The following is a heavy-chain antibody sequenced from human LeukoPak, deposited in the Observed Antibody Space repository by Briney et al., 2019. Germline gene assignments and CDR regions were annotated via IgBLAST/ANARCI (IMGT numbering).Heavy chain of an antibody. Sequence: AGWSLRLSCAASGFTFSSYAMSWVRQAPGKGLVGVSAISGSGGSTYYADSVKGRFTISRDNAKDSLFLQMDIVTAEDTAVYYCARDPSSDRYQYFDFWGQGVLVTVSS. J-gene: IGHJ4*02. CDR1: GFTFSSYA. V-gene: IGHV3-23*01. CDR3: ARDPSSDRYQYFDF. CDR2: ISGSGGST. D-gene: IGHD2-21*02.